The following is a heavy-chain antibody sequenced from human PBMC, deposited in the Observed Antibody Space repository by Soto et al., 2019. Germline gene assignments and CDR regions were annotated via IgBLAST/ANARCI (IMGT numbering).Heavy chain of an antibody. Sequence: QVQLVESGGGVGQPGRSLRLSCAASGFTFSSYPIHWVRQAPGKGLEWVGSISYDGTSEDFADSLRGRFTLSRDNSKNMLWLQMNSLRSEDTAVYYCLRDYSGWFDFWGQGTLVTVSS. J-gene: IGHJ5*01. CDR2: ISYDGTSE. V-gene: IGHV3-30-3*01. D-gene: IGHD3-10*01. CDR3: LRDYSGWFDF. CDR1: GFTFSSYP.